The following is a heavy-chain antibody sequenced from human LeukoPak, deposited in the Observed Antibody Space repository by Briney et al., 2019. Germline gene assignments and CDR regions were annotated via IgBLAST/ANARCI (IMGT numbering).Heavy chain of an antibody. J-gene: IGHJ4*02. CDR3: ARKGDY. CDR2: IKQDGSEK. CDR1: GFSFSRYW. V-gene: IGHV3-7*01. Sequence: GGSLRLSCAASGFSFSRYWMSWVRQAPGKGLEWVANIKQDGSEKNYVESVKGRFTISRDNAKNSLYLQMNSLRAEDTAVYYCARKGDYWGQGTLVTVSS.